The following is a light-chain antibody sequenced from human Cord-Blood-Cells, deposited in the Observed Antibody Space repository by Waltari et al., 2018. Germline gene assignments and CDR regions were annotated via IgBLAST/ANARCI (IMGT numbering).Light chain of an antibody. CDR3: QQYDNLPYT. CDR1: QDISNY. J-gene: IGKJ2*01. Sequence: DIQMTQYPSSLSASVVDRVTITCQASQDISNYLNWCQQKPGKAPKLLIYDASNLETGVPSRFSGSGSGTDFTFTISSLQHEDIATYYCQQYDNLPYTFGQGTKLEIK. V-gene: IGKV1-33*01. CDR2: DAS.